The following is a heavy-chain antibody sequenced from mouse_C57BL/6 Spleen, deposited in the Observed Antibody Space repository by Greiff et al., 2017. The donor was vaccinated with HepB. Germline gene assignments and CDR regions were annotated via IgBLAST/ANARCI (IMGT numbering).Heavy chain of an antibody. Sequence: EVHLVESEGGLVQPGSSMKLSCTASGFTFSDYYMAWVRQVPEKGLEWVANINYDGSSTYYLDSLKSRFIISRDNAKNILYLQMSSLKSEDTATYYCARGEDGYWYFDVWGTGTTVTVSS. CDR1: GFTFSDYY. J-gene: IGHJ1*03. CDR3: ARGEDGYWYFDV. D-gene: IGHD2-3*01. V-gene: IGHV5-16*01. CDR2: INYDGSST.